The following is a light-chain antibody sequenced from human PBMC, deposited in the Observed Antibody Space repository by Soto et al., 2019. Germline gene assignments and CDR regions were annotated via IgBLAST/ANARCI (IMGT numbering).Light chain of an antibody. CDR3: QQRSQWPLT. CDR2: DAL. Sequence: EIVLTQSPATLSLSPGERATLSCRASQSIGTSLDWYQQKPGQVPRLLIFDALDRATGMPARFSNLEPDDFAVYYCQQRSQWPLTFGGGTKVEIK. J-gene: IGKJ4*01. CDR1: QSIGTS. V-gene: IGKV3-11*01.